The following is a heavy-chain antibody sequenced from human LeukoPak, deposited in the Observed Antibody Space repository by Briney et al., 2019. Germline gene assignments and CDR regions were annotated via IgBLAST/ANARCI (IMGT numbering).Heavy chain of an antibody. CDR1: GFSLSTSGVG. J-gene: IGHJ4*02. D-gene: IGHD3-22*01. Sequence: SGPTLVKPTQTLTLICTFSGFSLSTSGVGVAWIRQPPGKALEWLALIYWDDDKRYSPSLKSRLTITKDTSKNQVVLIMTNMDPVDTATYYCAHSSDLYDSSGSYPYYFDYWGQGALVTVSS. CDR2: IYWDDDK. CDR3: AHSSDLYDSSGSYPYYFDY. V-gene: IGHV2-5*02.